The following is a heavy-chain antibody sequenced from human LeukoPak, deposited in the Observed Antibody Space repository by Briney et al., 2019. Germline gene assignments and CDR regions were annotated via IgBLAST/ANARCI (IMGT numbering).Heavy chain of an antibody. J-gene: IGHJ4*02. D-gene: IGHD5-18*01. CDR3: AKDIRRGYNFGYDQFAY. V-gene: IGHV3-30*02. CDR2: IQYNGTTK. CDR1: GFIFSNYG. Sequence: WGSLRLSCAASGFIFSNYGMHWVRQDPGKGLEWVAFIQYNGTTKDYADSVKGRFTISRDNSKNTVSLQMNSLTAEDTALYYCAKDIRRGYNFGYDQFAYWGQGTLVTVSS.